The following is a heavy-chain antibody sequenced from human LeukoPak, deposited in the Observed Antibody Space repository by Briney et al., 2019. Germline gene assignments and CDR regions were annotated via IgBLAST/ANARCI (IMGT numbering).Heavy chain of an antibody. V-gene: IGHV3-21*01. D-gene: IGHD3-10*01. Sequence: GGSLRLSCAASGFTFSSHSMNWVRQARGKGLQGVSSISSSSIYIYYADSVKGRFTISRDNAKNSLYLQMNSLRGEDTAVYYCARGDGATPPDVFDIWGQGTMVTVSS. J-gene: IGHJ3*02. CDR1: GFTFSSHS. CDR3: ARGDGATPPDVFDI. CDR2: ISSSSIYI.